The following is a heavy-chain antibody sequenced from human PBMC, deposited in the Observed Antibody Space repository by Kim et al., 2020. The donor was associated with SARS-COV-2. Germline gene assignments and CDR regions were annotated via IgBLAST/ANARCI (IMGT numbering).Heavy chain of an antibody. Sequence: DSVKGRFTISSDKSKNTLYLQRNSLRAEDTAVYYCAKVRARLLGYYYGMDVWGQGTTVTVSS. CDR3: AKVRARLLGYYYGMDV. J-gene: IGHJ6*02. D-gene: IGHD2-8*02. V-gene: IGHV3-23*01.